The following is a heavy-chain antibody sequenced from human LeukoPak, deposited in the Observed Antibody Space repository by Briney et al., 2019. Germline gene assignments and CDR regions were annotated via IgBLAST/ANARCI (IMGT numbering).Heavy chain of an antibody. CDR3: AKEVEEGSGSYNYYYMDV. CDR1: GFTFSSYG. CDR2: ISGSGGST. V-gene: IGHV3-23*01. J-gene: IGHJ6*03. Sequence: PGGSLRLPCAASGFTFSSYGMSWVRQAPGKGLEWVSAISGSGGSTYYADSVKGRFTISRDNSKNTLYLQMNSLRAEDTAVYYCAKEVEEGSGSYNYYYMDVWGKGTTVTISS. D-gene: IGHD3-10*01.